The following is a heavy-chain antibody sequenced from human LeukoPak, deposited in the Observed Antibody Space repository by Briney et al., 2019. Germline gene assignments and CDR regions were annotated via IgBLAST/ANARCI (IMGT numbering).Heavy chain of an antibody. D-gene: IGHD6-13*01. CDR1: GFTFSSYA. V-gene: IGHV3-30-3*01. CDR2: ISYDGSNK. Sequence: GGSLRLSCAASGFTFSSYAMHWVRQAPGKGLEWVAVISYDGSNKYYADSVKGRFTISRDNSKNTLYLQMNSLRAEDTAVYYCASYSSSWYLDFDYWGQGTLVTVSS. CDR3: ASYSSSWYLDFDY. J-gene: IGHJ4*02.